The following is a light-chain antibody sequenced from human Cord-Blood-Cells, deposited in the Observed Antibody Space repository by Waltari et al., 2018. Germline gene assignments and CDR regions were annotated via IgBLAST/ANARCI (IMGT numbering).Light chain of an antibody. J-gene: IGKJ2*01. CDR1: QSISSW. CDR2: KAS. CDR3: QQYNSYSHT. V-gene: IGKV1-5*03. Sequence: DIQMTQSPSTLSASVGDRVTIPCRASQSISSWLAWYQQKPGKAPKLLIYKASSLESGVPSRFSGSGSGTEFTLTISSLQPDDFATYYCQQYNSYSHTFGQGTKLEIK.